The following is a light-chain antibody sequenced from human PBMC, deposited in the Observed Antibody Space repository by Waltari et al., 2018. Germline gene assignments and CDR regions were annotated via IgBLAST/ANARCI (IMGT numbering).Light chain of an antibody. V-gene: IGLV2-14*03. CDR2: DVS. Sequence: QSALTQPASVSGSPGQSITISCTGTSSDVGGYNYVSWYQQHPGKAPKLMIYDVSKRPSGVSNRVSGSKSGNTASLTISGLQAEDEADYYCSSYISSSTLELFGGGTSLTVL. CDR3: SSYISSSTLEL. J-gene: IGLJ2*01. CDR1: SSDVGGYNY.